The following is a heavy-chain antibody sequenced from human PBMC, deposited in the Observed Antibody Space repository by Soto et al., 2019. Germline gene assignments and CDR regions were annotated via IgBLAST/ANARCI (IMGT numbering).Heavy chain of an antibody. D-gene: IGHD3-10*01. V-gene: IGHV3-48*01. CDR2: ISSSSSTI. CDR3: ARDQDPYGSGYYYYMDV. CDR1: GFTFSSYS. J-gene: IGHJ6*03. Sequence: GGSLRLSCAASGFTFSSYSMNWVRQAPGKGLEWVSYISSSSSTIYYADSVKGRFTISGDNAKNSLYLQMNSLRAEDTAVYYCARDQDPYGSGYYYYMDVWGKGTTVTVSS.